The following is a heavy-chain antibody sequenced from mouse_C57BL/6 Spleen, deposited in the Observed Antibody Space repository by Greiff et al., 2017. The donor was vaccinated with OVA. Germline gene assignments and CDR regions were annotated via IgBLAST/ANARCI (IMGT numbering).Heavy chain of an antibody. CDR3: AREGELGPYLDY. CDR2: ISAGGSYT. D-gene: IGHD4-1*01. V-gene: IGHV5-4*01. J-gene: IGHJ2*01. CDR1: GFTFSSYA. Sequence: DVKLVESGGGLVKPGGSLKLSCAASGFTFSSYAMSWVRQTPEKRLEWVATISAGGSYTYYPDNVKGRFTISRDNAKNNLYLQMSHLKSEDTAMYYCAREGELGPYLDYWGQGTTLTVSS.